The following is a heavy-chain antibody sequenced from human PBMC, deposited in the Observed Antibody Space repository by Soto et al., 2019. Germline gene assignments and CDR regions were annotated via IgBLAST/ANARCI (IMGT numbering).Heavy chain of an antibody. CDR3: ARITGKGFLVY. D-gene: IGHD1-20*01. J-gene: IGHJ4*02. Sequence: PGGSLSLSCAVSGFAVSSNYMTWVRQAPGKGLEWISILYVGGATKFADPVKGRFTISKDNSQNTLFLHMNRLSAEDTAVYYCARITGKGFLVYWGQGTLVTVSS. CDR2: LYVGGAT. CDR1: GFAVSSNY. V-gene: IGHV3-53*01.